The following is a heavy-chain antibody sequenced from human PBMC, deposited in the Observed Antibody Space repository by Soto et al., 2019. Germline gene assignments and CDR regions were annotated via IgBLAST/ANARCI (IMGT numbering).Heavy chain of an antibody. CDR1: GASLSSVGYY. CDR2: IFDSGTT. D-gene: IGHD1-20*01. CDR3: ARGWQRVTGTCDY. V-gene: IGHV4-31*11. J-gene: IGHJ4*02. Sequence: QVQLQESGPGLVNPSQTLSLTCAVSGASLSSVGYYWHWIRQHPGKGLEWLGYIFDSGTTYYRPSLKSRLAISADASNIQFSLRLTSVTAADTAVYYCARGWQRVTGTCDYWGQGTLVTVSS.